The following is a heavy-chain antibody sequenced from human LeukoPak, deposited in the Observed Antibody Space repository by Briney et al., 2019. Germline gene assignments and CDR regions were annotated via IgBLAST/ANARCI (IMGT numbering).Heavy chain of an antibody. D-gene: IGHD6-19*01. CDR1: GYTFTDYY. CDR2: IKPDSGGI. CDR3: ARVPYSSGWYYYYYYMDV. Sequence: GASVKVSCRASGYTFTDYYLHWVRQAPGQGLEWMAWIKPDSGGINYAQKFQGRVTMTRDTSIGTAYMELSRLRSDDTAVYYCARVPYSSGWYYYYYYMDVWGKGTTVTVSS. J-gene: IGHJ6*03. V-gene: IGHV1-2*02.